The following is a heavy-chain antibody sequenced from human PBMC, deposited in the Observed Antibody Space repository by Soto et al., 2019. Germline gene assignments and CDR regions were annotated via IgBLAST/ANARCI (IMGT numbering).Heavy chain of an antibody. CDR2: IYYSGST. Sequence: VQLQESGPGLVKPSQTLSLTCTVSGGSISSGGYYWSWIRQHPGKGLEWIGYIYYSGSTYYNPSPKSRVTISVDTSKNQFSLKLSSVTAADTAVYYCARRSDSSGWAPRDAFDIWGQGTMVTVSS. J-gene: IGHJ3*02. CDR3: ARRSDSSGWAPRDAFDI. CDR1: GGSISSGGYY. D-gene: IGHD3-22*01. V-gene: IGHV4-31*03.